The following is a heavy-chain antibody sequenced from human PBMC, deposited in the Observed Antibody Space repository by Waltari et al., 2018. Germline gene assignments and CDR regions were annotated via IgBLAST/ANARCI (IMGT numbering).Heavy chain of an antibody. D-gene: IGHD3-10*01. J-gene: IGHJ3*02. CDR3: ARDRGGEVGAFDI. Sequence: EVQLVESGGGLVQPGGSLRLSCAASGFTFSSYEMNWVRQAPGKGLEWVSYIRSSGSTIYYADSVKGRFTISRDNAKNSLYLQMNSLRAEDTAVYYCARDRGGEVGAFDIWGQGTMVTVSS. CDR2: IRSSGSTI. V-gene: IGHV3-48*03. CDR1: GFTFSSYE.